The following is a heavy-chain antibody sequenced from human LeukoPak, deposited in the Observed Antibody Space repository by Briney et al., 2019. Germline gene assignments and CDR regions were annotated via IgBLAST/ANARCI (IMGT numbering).Heavy chain of an antibody. CDR2: ISSSSSTI. CDR1: RLTFSSYS. V-gene: IGHV3-48*04. D-gene: IGHD3-10*02. CDR3: AELGITMIGGV. J-gene: IGHJ6*04. Sequence: GGSLRLSCAASRLTFSSYSMNWVRQAPGKGLEWVSYISSSSSTIYYADSVKGRFTISRDNAKNSLYLQMNSLRAEDTAVYYCAELGITMIGGVWGKGTTVTISS.